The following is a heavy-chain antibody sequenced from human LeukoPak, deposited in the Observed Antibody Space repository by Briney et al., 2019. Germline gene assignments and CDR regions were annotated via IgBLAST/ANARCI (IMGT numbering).Heavy chain of an antibody. CDR3: AKWFGELLYLDY. J-gene: IGHJ4*02. CDR1: GFTFSSNA. D-gene: IGHD3-10*01. V-gene: IGHV3-23*01. CDR2: ISGSGGST. Sequence: GGSPRLSCEASGFTFSSNAASWVRHAPGKGLEWVLDISGSGGSTYYADSVKGRVTISRDNSKNTLHLQVNSLRAEDTAVYYCAKWFGELLYLDYWGQGTLVTVSS.